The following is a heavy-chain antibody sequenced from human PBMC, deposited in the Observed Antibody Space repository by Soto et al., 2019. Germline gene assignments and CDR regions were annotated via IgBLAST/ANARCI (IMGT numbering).Heavy chain of an antibody. Sequence: PSETLSLTCSVSDGSINSYYWTWIRQPPGKRLEWIGYIYYTGSNNYNPSLNNRVTISLDTSKNQVSLTLTSVAAADAAVYYCAALGTVYRAVDHSDQGTLVTV. CDR2: IYYTGSN. J-gene: IGHJ4*02. CDR1: DGSINSYY. CDR3: AALGTVYRAVDH. D-gene: IGHD2-8*01. V-gene: IGHV4-59*01.